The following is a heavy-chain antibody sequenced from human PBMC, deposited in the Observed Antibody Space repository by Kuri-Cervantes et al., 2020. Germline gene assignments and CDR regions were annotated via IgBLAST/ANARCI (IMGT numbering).Heavy chain of an antibody. J-gene: IGHJ4*02. D-gene: IGHD3-10*01. CDR2: ISWNSGSI. CDR1: GLTFDDYG. V-gene: IGHV3-9*01. Sequence: GGSLRLSCAASGLTFDDYGMHWVRQAPGKGLEWVSGISWNSGSIGYADSVKGRFTISRDNAKNSLYLQMNSLRAEDTALYYCAKDMGGMVRGVTFDYWGQGTLVTVSS. CDR3: AKDMGGMVRGVTFDY.